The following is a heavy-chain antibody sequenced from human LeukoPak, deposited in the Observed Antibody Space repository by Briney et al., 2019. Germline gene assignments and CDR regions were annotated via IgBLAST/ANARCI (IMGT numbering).Heavy chain of an antibody. CDR2: INPSGGST. V-gene: IGHV1-46*01. CDR3: ARAPWDIVVVPAEVINYYYGMDV. Sequence: ASVKFSCKASGYTFTSYYMHWVRQAPGQGLEWMGIINPSGGSTSYAQKFQGRVTMTRDTSTSTVYMELSSLRSEDTAVYYCARAPWDIVVVPAEVINYYYGMDVWGQGTTVTVSS. D-gene: IGHD2-2*01. CDR1: GYTFTSYY. J-gene: IGHJ6*02.